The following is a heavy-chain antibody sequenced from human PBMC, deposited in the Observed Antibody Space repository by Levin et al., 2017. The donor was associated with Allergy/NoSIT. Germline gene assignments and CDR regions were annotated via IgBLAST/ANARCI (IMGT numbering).Heavy chain of an antibody. Sequence: SETLSLTCSVSGASINSYDWSWIRQPPGKGLEWIGYIYNSGSANYNPSLKSRVTISVDTSRNQFSLMLTSVTAADTAVYYCARGRSFDSWGQGTLVTVSS. CDR2: IYNSGSA. V-gene: IGHV4-59*01. CDR1: GASINSYD. CDR3: ARGRSFDS. J-gene: IGHJ5*01.